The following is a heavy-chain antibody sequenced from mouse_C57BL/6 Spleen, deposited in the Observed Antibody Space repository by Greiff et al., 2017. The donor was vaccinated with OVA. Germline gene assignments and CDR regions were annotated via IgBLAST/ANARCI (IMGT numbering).Heavy chain of an antibody. Sequence: EVQLQQSGPGLVKPSQSLSLTCSVTGYSITSGYYWNWIRQFPGNKLEWMGYISYDGSNNYNPSLKNRISITRDTSKNQFFLKLNSVTTEDTATYYCANLWLPYWYFDVWGTGTTVTVSS. V-gene: IGHV3-6*01. D-gene: IGHD2-2*01. CDR2: ISYDGSN. J-gene: IGHJ1*03. CDR3: ANLWLPYWYFDV. CDR1: GYSITSGYY.